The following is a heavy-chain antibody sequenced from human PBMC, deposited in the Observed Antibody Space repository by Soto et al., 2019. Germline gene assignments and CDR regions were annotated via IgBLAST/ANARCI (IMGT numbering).Heavy chain of an antibody. CDR2: IYSSGSPI. CDR3: ARGGALRRTPVDH. J-gene: IGHJ4*02. D-gene: IGHD4-17*01. Sequence: GGVLRLSCVTSGFTFSDYTMSWVRQAPGKGLVWLSYIYSSGSPIYYADSVKGRFTISRDNDKSILYLQMSSLRDEDTAVYYRARGGALRRTPVDHWRQGTLVTVSS. CDR1: GFTFSDYT. V-gene: IGHV3-48*02.